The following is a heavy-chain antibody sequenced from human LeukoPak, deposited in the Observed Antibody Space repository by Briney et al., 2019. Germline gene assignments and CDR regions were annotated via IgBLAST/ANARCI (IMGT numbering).Heavy chain of an antibody. Sequence: ASVKVSCKASGYTFTSYGISWVRQAPGQGLEWMGWISAYNGNTNYAQKLQGRVTMTTDTSTSTAYMELRSLRSDDTAVYYCARGHPHPTYGGYDWFDPWGQGTLVTVSS. CDR2: ISAYNGNT. CDR3: ARGHPHPTYGGYDWFDP. D-gene: IGHD5-12*01. V-gene: IGHV1-18*01. CDR1: GYTFTSYG. J-gene: IGHJ5*02.